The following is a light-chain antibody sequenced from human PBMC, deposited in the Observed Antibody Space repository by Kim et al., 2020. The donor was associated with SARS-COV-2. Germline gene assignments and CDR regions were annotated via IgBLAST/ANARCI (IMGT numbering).Light chain of an antibody. V-gene: IGKV1-9*01. CDR3: QQLNSYPLT. J-gene: IGKJ4*01. Sequence: DIQLTQSPSFLSASVGDRVTITCRASQGISSYLAWYKQKPGKAPKLLIYAASTLQSGVPSRFSGSGSGTEFTLTISSLQTEDFATYYCQQLNSYPLTFGGGTKVDIK. CDR1: QGISSY. CDR2: AAS.